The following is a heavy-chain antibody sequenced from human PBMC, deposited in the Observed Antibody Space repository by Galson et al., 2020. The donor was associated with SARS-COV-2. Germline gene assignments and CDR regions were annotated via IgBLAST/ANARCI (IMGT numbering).Heavy chain of an antibody. Sequence: GESLKVSCAVCGFTFTDHYMIWIRQAPGKGLEWISYTRSGGSYPNYADSVKGRFTISRDDAKNSLYLQMKSLRADDTAVYYCARDAYVRPSTQDYEVWSGYLGWDWFDPWGQGTLVTVSS. CDR1: GFTFTDHY. V-gene: IGHV3-11*06. D-gene: IGHD3-3*01. CDR2: TRSGGSYP. CDR3: ARDAYVRPSTQDYEVWSGYLGWDWFDP. J-gene: IGHJ5*02.